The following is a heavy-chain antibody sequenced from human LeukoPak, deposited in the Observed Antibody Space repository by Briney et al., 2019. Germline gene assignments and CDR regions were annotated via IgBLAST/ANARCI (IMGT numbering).Heavy chain of an antibody. CDR3: ARGGYGAHMG. CDR1: GFSFGSFW. J-gene: IGHJ4*02. V-gene: IGHV3-74*01. CDR2: INSDGTTT. Sequence: PGGSLRLSCAASGFSFGSFWMHWVRQVPGKGLVWVSGINSDGTTTGYADSVKGRFTISRDNAKNTVSLQMSSLRAEDTALYYCARGGYGAHMGWGQGTLVTVSS. D-gene: IGHD4-17*01.